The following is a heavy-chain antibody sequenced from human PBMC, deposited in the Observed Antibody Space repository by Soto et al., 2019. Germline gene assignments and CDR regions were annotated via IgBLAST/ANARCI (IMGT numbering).Heavy chain of an antibody. CDR3: TRGIQLWS. CDR1: GGTFSNYA. V-gene: IGHV1-69*06. Sequence: QVQLVQSGAEVKKPGSSVKVSCKASGGTFSNYALTWVRQAPGQGREWMGGIIPLSGTPNYAQKFQGRVTITADKSTTTVYMELSSLRSEDTAVYYCTRGIQLWSWGQGTLVTVSS. J-gene: IGHJ5*02. CDR2: IIPLSGTP. D-gene: IGHD5-18*01.